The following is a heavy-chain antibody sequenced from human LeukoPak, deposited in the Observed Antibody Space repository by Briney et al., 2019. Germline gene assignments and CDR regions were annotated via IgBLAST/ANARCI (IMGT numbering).Heavy chain of an antibody. J-gene: IGHJ5*02. Sequence: ASVKVSCKASGYTFTSYYMHWVRQAPGQGLEWMGIINPSGGSTSYAQKFQGRVTMTRDMSTSTVYMELSSLRSEDTAVYYCARDSEYCGGDCYSGDNWFDPWGQGTLVTVSS. D-gene: IGHD2-21*02. CDR3: ARDSEYCGGDCYSGDNWFDP. V-gene: IGHV1-46*01. CDR2: INPSGGST. CDR1: GYTFTSYY.